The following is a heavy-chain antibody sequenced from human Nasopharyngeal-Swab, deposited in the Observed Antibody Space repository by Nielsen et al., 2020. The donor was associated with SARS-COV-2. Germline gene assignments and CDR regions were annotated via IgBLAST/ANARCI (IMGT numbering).Heavy chain of an antibody. D-gene: IGHD3-10*01. J-gene: IGHJ6*02. Sequence: RQAPGKGLEWGAVISYDGSNKYYADSVKGRFTISRDNSKNTLYLQLNSLRAEDTAVYYCAKDLWFGELSLFYYYYYGMDVWGQGTTVTVSS. CDR3: AKDLWFGELSLFYYYYYGMDV. V-gene: IGHV3-30*18. CDR2: ISYDGSNK.